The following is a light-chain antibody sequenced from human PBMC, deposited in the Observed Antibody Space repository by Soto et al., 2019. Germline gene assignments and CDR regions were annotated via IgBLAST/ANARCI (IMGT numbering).Light chain of an antibody. V-gene: IGKV2-28*01. CDR2: LGS. CDR3: MQALQTLLT. J-gene: IGKJ4*01. Sequence: DIVMTQSPLSLPVTPGEPASISCRSSQSLLHSNGYNYLDWYLQKPGQSPQLLIYLGSNRASGVPDRFSGSGSGTDFTLKISRVVAEDVGVYYCMQALQTLLTFGGGTKVEIK. CDR1: QSLLHSNGYNY.